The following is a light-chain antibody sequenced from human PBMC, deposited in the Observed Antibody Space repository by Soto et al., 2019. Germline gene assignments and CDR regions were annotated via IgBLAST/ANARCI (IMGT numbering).Light chain of an antibody. CDR2: DVS. V-gene: IGLV2-14*01. Sequence: QSVLTQPASVSGSPGQSITISCVGTSGDIGDYNYVSWYQQHPGKVPKVIIYDVSNRPSGVSYRFSGTKSGNTASLTVSGLPAEDYADYYCCTYTRSGTLIFGTGTTVTVL. J-gene: IGLJ1*01. CDR3: CTYTRSGTLI. CDR1: SGDIGDYNY.